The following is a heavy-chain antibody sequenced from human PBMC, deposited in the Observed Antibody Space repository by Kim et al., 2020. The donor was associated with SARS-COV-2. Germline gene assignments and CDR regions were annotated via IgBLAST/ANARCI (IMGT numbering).Heavy chain of an antibody. CDR2: ISGSGGST. CDR1: GFSFSSYV. Sequence: GGSLRLSCAASGFSFSSYVMGWVRQAPGEGLGWVSAISGSGGSTYYADSVKDRFIISRENSNSTLSLQMNSLRAEDTAVYYCAKLGSGWYDSWGQGTLVT. J-gene: IGHJ5*01. CDR3: AKLGSGWYDS. D-gene: IGHD6-19*01. V-gene: IGHV3-23*01.